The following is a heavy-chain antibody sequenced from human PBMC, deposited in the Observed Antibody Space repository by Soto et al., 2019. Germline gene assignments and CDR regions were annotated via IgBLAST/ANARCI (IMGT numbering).Heavy chain of an antibody. J-gene: IGHJ3*02. V-gene: IGHV3-21*01. D-gene: IGHD1-26*01. Sequence: GGSLRLSCAASGFTFSSYSMNWVRQAPGKGLEWVSSISSSSSYIYYADSVKGRFTISRDNAKNSLYLQMNSQRAEDTAVYYCALKYSGSQLDAFDIWGQGTMVTVSS. CDR1: GFTFSSYS. CDR2: ISSSSSYI. CDR3: ALKYSGSQLDAFDI.